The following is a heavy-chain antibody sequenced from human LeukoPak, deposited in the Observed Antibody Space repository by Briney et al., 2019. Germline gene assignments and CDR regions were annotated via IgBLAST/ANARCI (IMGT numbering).Heavy chain of an antibody. J-gene: IGHJ6*03. CDR2: IYYSGST. CDR1: GGSISSSSYY. CDR3: ARRLAARYYYYYMDV. V-gene: IGHV4-39*07. D-gene: IGHD6-6*01. Sequence: SETLSLTCTVSGGSISSSSYYWGWIRQPPGKGLEWLGSIYYSGSTYYNPSLKSRVTISVDTSKNQFSLKLSSVTAADTAVYYCARRLAARYYYYYMDVWGKGTTVTVSS.